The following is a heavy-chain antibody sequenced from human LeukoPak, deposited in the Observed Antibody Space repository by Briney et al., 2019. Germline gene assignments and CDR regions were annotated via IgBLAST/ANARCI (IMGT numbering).Heavy chain of an antibody. Sequence: GGSLRLSCAASGFTFSSYSMNWVRQAPGKGLEWVSYISSSSSTIYYADSVKGRFTISRDNAKNSLYLQMNSLRAEDTALYYCAKDIGSGLYYWGQGTLVTVSS. D-gene: IGHD6-19*01. CDR2: ISSSSSTI. J-gene: IGHJ4*02. CDR3: AKDIGSGLYY. CDR1: GFTFSSYS. V-gene: IGHV3-48*04.